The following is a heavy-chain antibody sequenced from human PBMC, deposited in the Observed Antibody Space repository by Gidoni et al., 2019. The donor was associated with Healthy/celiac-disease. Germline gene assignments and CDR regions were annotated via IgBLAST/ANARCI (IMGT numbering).Heavy chain of an antibody. CDR3: AKDLIAVASYQTGRVFDY. CDR1: GFTFSCYS. Sequence: EVQLLESGGGLVPPGVSLSLSLVASGFTFSCYSLSWVRQAPGKGLEWVSAISGSGGSTYYADSVKGRFTITRDNSKNTLYLQMNSLRAEDTAVYYCAKDLIAVASYQTGRVFDYWGQGTLVTVSS. CDR2: ISGSGGST. D-gene: IGHD6-19*01. J-gene: IGHJ4*02. V-gene: IGHV3-23*01.